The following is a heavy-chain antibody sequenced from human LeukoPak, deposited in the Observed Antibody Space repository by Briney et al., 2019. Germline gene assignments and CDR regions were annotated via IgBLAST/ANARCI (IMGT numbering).Heavy chain of an antibody. J-gene: IGHJ5*02. CDR1: GGSISSGGHY. CDR3: ARSNYGSGSYHNT. D-gene: IGHD3-10*01. V-gene: IGHV4-31*03. CDR2: IYYSGTT. Sequence: PSETLSLTCTVSGGSISSGGHYWGWIRQHPGKGLEWIGYIYYSGTTYYNPSLQSRVTISVDTSKNQFSLNLSSVTAADTAVYYCARSNYGSGSYHNTWGQGTLVTVSS.